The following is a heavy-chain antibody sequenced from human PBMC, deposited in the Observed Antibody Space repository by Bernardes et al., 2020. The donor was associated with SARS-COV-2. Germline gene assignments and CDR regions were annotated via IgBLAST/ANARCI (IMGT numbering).Heavy chain of an antibody. CDR2: VYYTGST. D-gene: IGHD4-17*01. Sequence: ETLSLTCTVSGGSISSSSYYWGWIRQPPGKGLEWIGSVYYTGSTSYNPSLNPSLKSRVTISIDTSKNHFSLNLSSVTAADTAVYYCARLPREYGANWGQGTRVTVSS. V-gene: IGHV4-39*02. J-gene: IGHJ4*02. CDR3: ARLPREYGAN. CDR1: GGSISSSSYY.